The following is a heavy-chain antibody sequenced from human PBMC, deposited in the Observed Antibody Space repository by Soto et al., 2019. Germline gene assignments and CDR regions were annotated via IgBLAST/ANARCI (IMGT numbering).Heavy chain of an antibody. CDR3: ARDRTFDY. CDR1: GLSFSTYA. CDR2: ISYDGSNK. Sequence: GGSLRLSCAASGLSFSTYAMHWVRQAPGKGLEWVAVISYDGSNKYYADSVKGRFTISRDNSKNTLYLQMNSLRAEDTAVYYCARDRTFDYWGQGTLVTVSS. V-gene: IGHV3-30-3*01. J-gene: IGHJ4*02.